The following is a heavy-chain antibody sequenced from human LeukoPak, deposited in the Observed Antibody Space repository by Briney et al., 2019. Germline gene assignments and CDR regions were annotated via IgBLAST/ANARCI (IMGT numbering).Heavy chain of an antibody. CDR3: ARDPEEMATIGGFWFDP. CDR1: GYTFTSYY. Sequence: ASVKVSCKASGYTFTSYYMHWVRQAPGQGLEWMGIINPSGGSTSYAQKFQGRVAMTRDMSTSTVYMELSSLRSEDTAVYYCARDPEEMATIGGFWFDPWGQGTLVTVSS. D-gene: IGHD5-24*01. CDR2: INPSGGST. V-gene: IGHV1-46*01. J-gene: IGHJ5*02.